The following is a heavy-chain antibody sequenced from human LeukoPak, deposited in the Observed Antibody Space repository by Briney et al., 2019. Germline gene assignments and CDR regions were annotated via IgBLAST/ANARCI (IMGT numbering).Heavy chain of an antibody. CDR1: GYSFTNYD. CDR2: IIPIFGTA. D-gene: IGHD1-14*01. V-gene: IGHV1-69*05. CDR3: ARGEPRARGIDY. J-gene: IGHJ4*02. Sequence: SVKVSCKTSGYSFTNYDINWVRQATGQGLEWMGGIIPIFGTANYAQKFQGRVTITTDESTSTAYMELSSLRSEDTAVYYCARGEPRARGIDYWGQGTLVTVSS.